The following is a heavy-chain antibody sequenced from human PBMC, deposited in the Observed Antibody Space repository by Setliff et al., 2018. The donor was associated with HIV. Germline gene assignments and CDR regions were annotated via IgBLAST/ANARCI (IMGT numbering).Heavy chain of an antibody. CDR1: GYSLSTYA. V-gene: IGHV1-18*01. D-gene: IGHD4-17*01. CDR2: IDSNNGNR. CDR3: VRATTVLYMDV. Sequence: ASVKVSCKASGYSLSTYAISWVRQAPGQGLEWMGWIDSNNGNRNFAQKFRGRVTMTTDISTNTAYMEVRSLRSDDTAMYYCVRATTVLYMDVWGKGTTVTVSS. J-gene: IGHJ6*03.